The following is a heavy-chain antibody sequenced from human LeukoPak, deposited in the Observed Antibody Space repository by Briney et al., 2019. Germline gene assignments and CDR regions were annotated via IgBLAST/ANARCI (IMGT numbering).Heavy chain of an antibody. CDR2: ISYDGSNK. J-gene: IGHJ4*02. CDR3: AKDGNSGWYGDY. D-gene: IGHD6-19*01. Sequence: GGSLRLSCAASGFTFSSYGMHWVRQAPGKGLEWVAVISYDGSNKYYADSVKGRFTISRDNPKNTLYLQMNSLRAEDTAVYYCAKDGNSGWYGDYWGQGTLVTVSS. V-gene: IGHV3-30*18. CDR1: GFTFSSYG.